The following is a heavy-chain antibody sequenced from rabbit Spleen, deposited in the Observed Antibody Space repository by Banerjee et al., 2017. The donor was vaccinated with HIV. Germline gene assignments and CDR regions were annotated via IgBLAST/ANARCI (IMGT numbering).Heavy chain of an antibody. CDR2: MNSDSGAT. CDR3: ARDYADAAAYGYGNL. D-gene: IGHD6-1*01. J-gene: IGHJ4*01. Sequence: QSLEESGGDLVKPGASLTLTCTASGIDLSNKYYMCWVRQAPGKGLEWIACMNSDSGATWYASWVNGRFTISKTSSTTVTLQMTSLTAADTATYFCARDYADAAAYGYGNLWGPGTLVTVS. V-gene: IGHV1S40*01. CDR1: GIDLSNKYY.